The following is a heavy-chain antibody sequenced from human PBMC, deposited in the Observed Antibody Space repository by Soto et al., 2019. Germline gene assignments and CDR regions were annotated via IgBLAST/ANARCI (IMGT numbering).Heavy chain of an antibody. V-gene: IGHV4-34*01. D-gene: IGHD5-18*01. CDR3: ATRAHWIQLWPFDY. Sequence: KASETLSPTCAVYGGSFSGYYWSWIRQPPGKGLEWIGEINHSGSTNCNPSLKSRVTISVDTSKNQFSLKLSSVTAADTAVYYCATRAHWIQLWPFDYWGQGTLVTVSS. CDR1: GGSFSGYY. J-gene: IGHJ4*02. CDR2: INHSGST.